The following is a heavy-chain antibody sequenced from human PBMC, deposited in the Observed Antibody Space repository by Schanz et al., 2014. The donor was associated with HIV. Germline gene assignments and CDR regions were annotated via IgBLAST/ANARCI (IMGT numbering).Heavy chain of an antibody. V-gene: IGHV3-30*03. CDR2: LSHDGSQK. CDR1: GFTFSSYV. Sequence: QDQLVESGGGVVQSGRSLRLSCAASGFTFSSYVMHWVRQAPGKGLEWGAVLSHDGSQKFYADSVKGRFTISRDNSKNTLYLQMNSLRPEDTAVYYCAVTFIVVGSLATNGMDVWGQGTMVTVSS. J-gene: IGHJ6*02. CDR3: AVTFIVVGSLATNGMDV. D-gene: IGHD3-22*01.